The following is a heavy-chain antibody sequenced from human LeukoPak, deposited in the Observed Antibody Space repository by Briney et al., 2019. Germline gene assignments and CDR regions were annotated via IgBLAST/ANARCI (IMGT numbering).Heavy chain of an antibody. Sequence: SETLSLTCIVSGGSISSYYWSWIRQPPGKGLEWIGNIFYSGSTYYSPSLRSRVTISLDTSRNQFSLKLNSVTAADTAVYYCAKSNGYGLVDIWGQGTMVTVSS. D-gene: IGHD3-10*01. CDR3: AKSNGYGLVDI. CDR1: GGSISSYY. V-gene: IGHV4-59*12. J-gene: IGHJ3*02. CDR2: IFYSGST.